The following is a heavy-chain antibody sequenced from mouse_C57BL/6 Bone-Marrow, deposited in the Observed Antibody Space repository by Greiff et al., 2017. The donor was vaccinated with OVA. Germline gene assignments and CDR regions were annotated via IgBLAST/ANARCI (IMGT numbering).Heavy chain of an antibody. J-gene: IGHJ4*01. Sequence: VHLVESGAELVRPGTSVKVSCKASGYAFTNYLIEWVKQRPGQGLEWIGVINPGSGGTNYNEKFKGKATLTADKSSSTAYMQLSSLTSEDSAVYFCVIGYYYAMDYWGQGTSVTVSS. CDR1: GYAFTNYL. D-gene: IGHD2-14*01. CDR3: VIGYYYAMDY. CDR2: INPGSGGT. V-gene: IGHV1-54*01.